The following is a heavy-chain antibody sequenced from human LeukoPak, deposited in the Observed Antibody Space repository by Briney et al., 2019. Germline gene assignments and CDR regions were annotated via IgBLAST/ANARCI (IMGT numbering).Heavy chain of an antibody. V-gene: IGHV5-51*01. CDR1: GYIFTDFW. D-gene: IGHD5-12*01. Sequence: GESLKISCKASGYIFTDFWIGWVRQMPGKGLERMGIVDPGDSETRYSASFQGQVTISVDKSITTAYLQWNSLKPSDTAKYYCATYSGYYAFAHWGQGSLVIVSS. J-gene: IGHJ4*02. CDR2: VDPGDSET. CDR3: ATYSGYYAFAH.